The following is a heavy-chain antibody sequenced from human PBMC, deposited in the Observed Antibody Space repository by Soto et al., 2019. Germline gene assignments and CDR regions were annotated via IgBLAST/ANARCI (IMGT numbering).Heavy chain of an antibody. CDR3: AAGGGLPRYY. V-gene: IGHV4-59*12. J-gene: IGHJ4*02. CDR2: IYYSGST. D-gene: IGHD5-12*01. Sequence: PSETLSLTCTVSGGSISSYYWSWIRQPPGKGLEWIGYIYYSGSTNYNPSLKSRVTISVDRSKNQFSLELTSVTAADTAVYYCAAGGGLPRYYWGQGTLVTVSS. CDR1: GGSISSYY.